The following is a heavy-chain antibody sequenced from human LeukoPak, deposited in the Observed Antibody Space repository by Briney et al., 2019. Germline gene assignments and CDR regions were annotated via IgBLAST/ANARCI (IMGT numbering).Heavy chain of an antibody. Sequence: SETLSLTCTVSGGSISSSSYYWGWIRQPPGKGLEWIGSIYYSGSTYYNPSLKSRVTISVDTSKNQFFLKLSSVTAADTAVYYCARDGIAVAAADYWGQGTLVTVSS. D-gene: IGHD6-19*01. V-gene: IGHV4-39*07. J-gene: IGHJ4*02. CDR1: GGSISSSSYY. CDR3: ARDGIAVAAADY. CDR2: IYYSGST.